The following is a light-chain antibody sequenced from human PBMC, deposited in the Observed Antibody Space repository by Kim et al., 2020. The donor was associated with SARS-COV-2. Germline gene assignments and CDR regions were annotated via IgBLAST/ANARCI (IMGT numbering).Light chain of an antibody. V-gene: IGLV2-14*01. Sequence: QSITNSCTGTISDVDDYNYVSWYQQHPGKAPKLMIYEVTKRPSGVSYRFSGSKSGNTASLTISGLQAEDEADYYCSSYTSSSGLMVFGGGTQLTVL. J-gene: IGLJ3*02. CDR2: EVT. CDR3: SSYTSSSGLMV. CDR1: ISDVDDYNY.